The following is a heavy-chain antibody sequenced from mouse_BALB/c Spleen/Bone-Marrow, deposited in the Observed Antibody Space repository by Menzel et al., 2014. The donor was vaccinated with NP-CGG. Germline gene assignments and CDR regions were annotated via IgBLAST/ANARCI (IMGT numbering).Heavy chain of an antibody. CDR1: GHTFTDYW. V-gene: IGHV1-69*01. D-gene: IGHD2-14*01. CDR2: IDTSDSYT. J-gene: IGHJ3*01. CDR3: ARSDYRFDPLPY. Sequence: QVQLQQSGAELVMPGASVKMSCKASGHTFTDYWMHWVKQRPGQGLEWIGAIDTSDSYTSYNQKFKGKATLTVDESSSTAYMQRSSLTSEDSAVYYGARSDYRFDPLPYWGQGTLVTVSA.